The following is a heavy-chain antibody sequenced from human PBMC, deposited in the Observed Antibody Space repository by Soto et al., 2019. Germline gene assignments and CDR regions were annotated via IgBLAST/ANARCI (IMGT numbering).Heavy chain of an antibody. CDR2: FYPDDSDS. CDR1: GYRFTDYW. D-gene: IGHD3-3*01. V-gene: IGHV5-51*01. J-gene: IGHJ5*02. Sequence: GESLKISCQVSGYRFTDYWIGWVRQIPGKDLEWMGIFYPDDSDSRYNPYFQGQVTFSADKSITTAYVQWSSLKASDSAMYYCARFGGPGLSHNWFDAWGQGTLVTVSS. CDR3: ARFGGPGLSHNWFDA.